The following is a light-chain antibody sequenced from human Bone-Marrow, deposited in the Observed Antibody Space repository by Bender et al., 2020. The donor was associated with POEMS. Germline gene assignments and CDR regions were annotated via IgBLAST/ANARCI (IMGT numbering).Light chain of an antibody. CDR1: NTDFGTYYD. Sequence: QSALTQPASVSGSPGQSITISCTGTNTDFGTYYDDVSWYQQLPGKAPQLILYDNNKRPSGVSKRFSGSKSGITATLTINSVEAGDEADYFCQVWDRSSDHVVFGGGTKLTVL. CDR3: QVWDRSSDHVV. J-gene: IGLJ2*01. CDR2: DNN. V-gene: IGLV2-14*02.